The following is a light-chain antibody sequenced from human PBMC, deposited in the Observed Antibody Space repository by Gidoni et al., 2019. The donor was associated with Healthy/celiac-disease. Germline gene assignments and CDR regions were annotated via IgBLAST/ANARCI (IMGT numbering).Light chain of an antibody. J-gene: IGKJ5*01. Sequence: DIVMTQPPLSLPVTPGEPASISCRSSQSLLHSNGYNYLDWYLQKPGQSPQLLIYLGSNRASGVPGRFSGSGSGTDFTLKISRVEAEDVGVYYCMQALQTPITFXQXTRLEIK. CDR3: MQALQTPIT. CDR2: LGS. V-gene: IGKV2-28*01. CDR1: QSLLHSNGYNY.